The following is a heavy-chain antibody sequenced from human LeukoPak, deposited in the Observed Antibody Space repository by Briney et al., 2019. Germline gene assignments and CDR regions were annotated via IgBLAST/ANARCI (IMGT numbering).Heavy chain of an antibody. D-gene: IGHD6-19*01. V-gene: IGHV1-18*04. CDR2: ISAYNGNT. Sequence: ASVKVACKASGYTFTSYYMHWVRQAPGQGLEWMGWISAYNGNTNYAQKLQGRVTMTTDTSTSTAYMELRSLRSDDTAVYYCARISGSLAVAGFDYWGQGTLVTVSS. CDR1: GYTFTSYY. J-gene: IGHJ4*02. CDR3: ARISGSLAVAGFDY.